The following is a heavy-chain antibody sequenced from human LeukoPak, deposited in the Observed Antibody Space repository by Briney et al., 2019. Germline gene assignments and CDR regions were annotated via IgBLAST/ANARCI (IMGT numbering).Heavy chain of an antibody. CDR1: GFPFRSYD. Sequence: GGSLRLSCVASGFPFRSYDMYWVRRAPGKGLEWVAVISYDGSHKFYGDSVQGRFTISRDSSKNTLYVQMNSLRAEDTAVYYCTKSQFVGYSETTGGAFDIWGQGTTVTVSS. CDR3: TKSQFVGYSETTGGAFDI. V-gene: IGHV3-30*18. D-gene: IGHD5-12*01. CDR2: ISYDGSHK. J-gene: IGHJ3*02.